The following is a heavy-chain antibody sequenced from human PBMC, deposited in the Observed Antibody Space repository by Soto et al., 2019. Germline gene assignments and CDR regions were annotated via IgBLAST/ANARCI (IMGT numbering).Heavy chain of an antibody. CDR1: CDSISGYY. Sequence: SETLSLTCTVSCDSISGYYWGWIRQPPGKGLEYIGYIYYSGSTNYNPSLKSRVTISVDMSREQFSLKLTSVTAADTAVYYCARGHNLGGSTFDIWGQGTSVTVSS. V-gene: IGHV4-59*01. J-gene: IGHJ3*02. D-gene: IGHD3-16*01. CDR3: ARGHNLGGSTFDI. CDR2: IYYSGST.